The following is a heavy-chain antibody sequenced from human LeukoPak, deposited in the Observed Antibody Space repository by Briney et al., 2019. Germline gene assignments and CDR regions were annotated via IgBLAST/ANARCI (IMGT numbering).Heavy chain of an antibody. CDR1: GYTFTTYY. V-gene: IGHV1-2*02. Sequence: ASVKVSCTASGYTFTTYYIHWVRQAPGQGLEWMGWINPNSGGTNYAQKFQGRVTMTRDTSISTAYMELSRLRSDDTAVYYCASEGLGYCSGGSCYLPNWFDPWGQGTLVTVSS. D-gene: IGHD2-15*01. J-gene: IGHJ5*02. CDR2: INPNSGGT. CDR3: ASEGLGYCSGGSCYLPNWFDP.